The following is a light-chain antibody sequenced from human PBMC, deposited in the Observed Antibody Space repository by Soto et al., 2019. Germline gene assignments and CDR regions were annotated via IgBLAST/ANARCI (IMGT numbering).Light chain of an antibody. J-gene: IGLJ2*01. CDR2: EVS. V-gene: IGLV2-14*01. Sequence: QSVLTQPASVSGSPGQSITISCTGTSDDIGGYNYVSWYQQHPGKAPKLMIYEVSDRPSGVSNRFSGSKSDNTASLTISGLLAEDEAYYYCSSYTTSSTMIFGGGTKVTVL. CDR1: SDDIGGYNY. CDR3: SSYTTSSTMI.